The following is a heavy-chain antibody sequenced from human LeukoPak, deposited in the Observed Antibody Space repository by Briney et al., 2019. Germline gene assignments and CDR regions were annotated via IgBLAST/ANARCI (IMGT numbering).Heavy chain of an antibody. V-gene: IGHV4-59*01. Sequence: SETLSLTCTVSGGSISSYYWSWIRQPPGKGQEWIGYIYYSGSTNYNPSLKSRVTISVDTSKNQFSLKLSSVTAADTAVYYCARPASRDDYFDIWGQGTMVTVSS. J-gene: IGHJ3*02. D-gene: IGHD5-24*01. CDR1: GGSISSYY. CDR3: ARPASRDDYFDI. CDR2: IYYSGST.